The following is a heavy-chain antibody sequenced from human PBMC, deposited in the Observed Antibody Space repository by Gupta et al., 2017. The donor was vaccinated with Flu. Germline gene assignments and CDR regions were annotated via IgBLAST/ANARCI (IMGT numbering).Heavy chain of an antibody. D-gene: IGHD6-13*01. CDR1: GGSFSGYY. Sequence: QVQLQQWGAGLLKPSETLSLTCAVYGGSFSGYYWSWIRQPPGKGLEWIGEINHSGSTNYNPSLKSRVTISVDTSKNQFSLKLSSVTAADTAVYYCARGRPHYYSSSWYDGRNYYYYYYMDVWGKGTTVTVSS. J-gene: IGHJ6*03. CDR2: INHSGST. CDR3: ARGRPHYYSSSWYDGRNYYYYYYMDV. V-gene: IGHV4-34*01.